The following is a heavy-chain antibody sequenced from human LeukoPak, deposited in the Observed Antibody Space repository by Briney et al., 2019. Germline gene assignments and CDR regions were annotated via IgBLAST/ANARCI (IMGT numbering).Heavy chain of an antibody. V-gene: IGHV4-30-4*08. CDR3: ASYPWPGNYYYMDV. J-gene: IGHJ6*03. CDR1: GGSISSGDYY. CDR2: IYYSGST. D-gene: IGHD3-10*01. Sequence: SETLSLTCTVSGGSISSGDYYWSWIRQPPGKGREWIGYIYYSGSTYYNPSLKSRVTISVDTSKNQFSLELSSVTAADTAVYYCASYPWPGNYYYMDVWGKGTTVTVSS.